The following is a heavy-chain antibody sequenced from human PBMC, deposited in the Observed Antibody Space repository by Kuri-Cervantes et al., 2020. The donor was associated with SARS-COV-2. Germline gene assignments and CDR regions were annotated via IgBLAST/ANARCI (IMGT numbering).Heavy chain of an antibody. J-gene: IGHJ3*02. CDR1: GFTFDDYA. CDR2: ISWNSGSI. Sequence: GGSLRLSCAASGFTFDDYAMHWVRQAPGKGLEWVSGISWNSGSIGYADSVKGRFTISRDNSKNTLYLQMNSLRAEDTAVYYCARETTLKVGVAFDIWGQGTMVTVSS. V-gene: IGHV3-9*01. CDR3: ARETTLKVGVAFDI. D-gene: IGHD4-11*01.